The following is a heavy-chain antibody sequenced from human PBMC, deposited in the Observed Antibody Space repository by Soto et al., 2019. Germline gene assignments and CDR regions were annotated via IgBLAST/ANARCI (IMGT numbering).Heavy chain of an antibody. CDR1: GFTFSSYA. D-gene: IGHD6-19*01. J-gene: IGHJ4*02. CDR3: ARTPPAVAMDYEYYFDY. V-gene: IGHV3-64*01. CDR2: ISSNGGST. Sequence: GGSLRLSCAASGFTFSSYAMHWVRQAPGKGLEYVSAISSNGGSTYYANSVKGRFTISRDNSKNTLYLQMGSLRAEDMAVYYCARTPPAVAMDYEYYFDYWGQGTLVTVSS.